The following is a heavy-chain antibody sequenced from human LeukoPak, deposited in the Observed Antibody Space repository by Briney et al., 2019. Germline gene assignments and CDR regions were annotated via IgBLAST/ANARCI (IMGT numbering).Heavy chain of an antibody. CDR1: RFTFSSYG. J-gene: IGHJ4*02. Sequence: GGSLRLSCAASRFTFSSYGMHWVRQAPGKGLEWVAYIQYDGSNAQYADSVKGRFSISRDSSKNILYLQMNSLRAEDTAVYYCARAEGYGGELDSWGQGTLVTVSS. D-gene: IGHD4-23*01. CDR2: IQYDGSNA. CDR3: ARAEGYGGELDS. V-gene: IGHV3-30*02.